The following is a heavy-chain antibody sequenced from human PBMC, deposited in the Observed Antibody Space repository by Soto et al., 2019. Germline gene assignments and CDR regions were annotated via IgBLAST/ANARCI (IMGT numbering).Heavy chain of an antibody. D-gene: IGHD3-10*01. Sequence: QVQLVQSGAEVKKPGASVKVSCKASGYTFTSYAMHWVRQAPGQRLEWMGWINAGNGNTKYSQKFQGRVTITRDTSASTAYMELSSLRSEDTAVYYCARSAGYGSGSYLRYWFDPWGQGTLVTVSS. V-gene: IGHV1-3*01. CDR1: GYTFTSYA. J-gene: IGHJ5*02. CDR2: INAGNGNT. CDR3: ARSAGYGSGSYLRYWFDP.